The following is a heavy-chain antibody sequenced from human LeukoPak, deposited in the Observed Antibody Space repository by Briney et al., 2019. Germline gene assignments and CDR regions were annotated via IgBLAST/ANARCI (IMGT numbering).Heavy chain of an antibody. CDR2: FDPDDGET. CDR3: ATGTSGSYYVGIVRPIDY. D-gene: IGHD1-26*01. V-gene: IGHV1-24*01. J-gene: IGHJ4*02. Sequence: ASVKVSCKVSGYTLTELPIHWVRQAPGEGLEWMGGFDPDDGETAYAQMFQGRVTMTEDTSSDTASMELSSLRSEDTAVYYCATGTSGSYYVGIVRPIDYWGQGTLVTVSS. CDR1: GYTLTELP.